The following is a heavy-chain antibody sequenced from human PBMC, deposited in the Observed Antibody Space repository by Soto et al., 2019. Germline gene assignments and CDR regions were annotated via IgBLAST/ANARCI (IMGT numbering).Heavy chain of an antibody. V-gene: IGHV1-18*01. CDR3: ARSYYYGSGSFL. Sequence: ASVKVSCKASGGAFSRYAISWVRQAPGQGLEWMGWIFPYYGNPVYAQKLQGRVTMTTDASTSTAYMELRSLRYDDTAVYYCARSYYYGSGSFLCGQGTLVIVSA. CDR1: GGAFSRYA. J-gene: IGHJ4*02. D-gene: IGHD3-10*01. CDR2: IFPYYGNP.